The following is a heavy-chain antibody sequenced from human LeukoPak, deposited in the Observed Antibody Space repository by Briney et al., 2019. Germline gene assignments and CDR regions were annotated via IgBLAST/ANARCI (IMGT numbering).Heavy chain of an antibody. Sequence: GGSLRLSWAASGFTFDDYAMHWVRQVPGKGLEWVSGITWNSAPIGYADSVKGRFTISRDNSKNSLYLQMNSLTVEDTAVYYCAKNRSGWYYLDYWGQGTLVTVSS. D-gene: IGHD6-19*01. V-gene: IGHV3-9*01. CDR2: ITWNSAPI. J-gene: IGHJ4*02. CDR3: AKNRSGWYYLDY. CDR1: GFTFDDYA.